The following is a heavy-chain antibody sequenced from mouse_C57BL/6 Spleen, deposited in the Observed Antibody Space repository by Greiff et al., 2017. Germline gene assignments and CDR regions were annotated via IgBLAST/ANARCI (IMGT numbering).Heavy chain of an antibody. Sequence: QVQLQQPGAELVKPGASVKMSCKASGYTFTSYWITWVKQRPGQGLEWIGDIYPGSGSTNYNEKFKSKATLTVDTSSSTAYMQLSSLTSEDSAVYYCARGGDYDYDHYAMDYWGQGTSVTVSS. D-gene: IGHD2-4*01. CDR1: GYTFTSYW. CDR3: ARGGDYDYDHYAMDY. J-gene: IGHJ4*01. V-gene: IGHV1-55*01. CDR2: IYPGSGST.